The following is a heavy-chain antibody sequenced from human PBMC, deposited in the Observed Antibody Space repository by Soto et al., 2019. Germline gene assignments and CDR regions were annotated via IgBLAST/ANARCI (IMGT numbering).Heavy chain of an antibody. CDR2: ISYDGRNK. Sequence: GGCLRLSSDASGFTFSSCAIQRIRQAPGKGLEWVEVISYDGRNKYYADSVKDRFTISRDNSKNTLYLQMNRLRAEDTAVYYCARDLPQPYYDILPGQSFYYYYGMDVWGQGTTVTVSS. J-gene: IGHJ6*02. D-gene: IGHD3-9*01. V-gene: IGHV3-30*04. CDR3: ARDLPQPYYDILPGQSFYYYYGMDV. CDR1: GFTFSSCA.